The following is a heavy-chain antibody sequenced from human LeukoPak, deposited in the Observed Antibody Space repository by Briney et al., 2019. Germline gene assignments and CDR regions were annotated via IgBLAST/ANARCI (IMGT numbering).Heavy chain of an antibody. V-gene: IGHV4-34*01. Sequence: SETLPLTCAVYGGSFSGYYWSWIRQPPGKGLEWIGEINHSGSTNYNPSLKSRVTISVDTSKNQFSLKLSSVTAADTAVYYCARGSLAAAGLYYFDYWGQGTLVTVSS. D-gene: IGHD6-13*01. CDR3: ARGSLAAAGLYYFDY. J-gene: IGHJ4*02. CDR1: GGSFSGYY. CDR2: INHSGST.